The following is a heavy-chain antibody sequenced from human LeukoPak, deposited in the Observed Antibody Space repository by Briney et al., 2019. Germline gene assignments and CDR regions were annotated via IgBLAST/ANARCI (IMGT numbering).Heavy chain of an antibody. CDR2: ISGSGGST. V-gene: IGHV3-23*01. Sequence: GSLRLSCAASGFTFSSYGMHWVRQAPGKGLEWVSAISGSGGSTYYADSVKGRFTISRDNSKNALYLQMNSLRAEDTAVYYCAKTRIAAASTTMYYFDYRGQGTLVTVSS. D-gene: IGHD6-13*01. CDR3: AKTRIAAASTTMYYFDY. CDR1: GFTFSSYG. J-gene: IGHJ4*02.